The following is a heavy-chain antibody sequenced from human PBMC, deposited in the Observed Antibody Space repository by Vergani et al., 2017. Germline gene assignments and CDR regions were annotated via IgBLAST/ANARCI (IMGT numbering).Heavy chain of an antibody. CDR1: GFTFNIYA. J-gene: IGHJ2*01. D-gene: IGHD6-13*01. V-gene: IGHV3-23*01. CDR2: ITGSGGTT. CDR3: AKTEDSTSESWYFDL. Sequence: EVRLLESGGGLVQPGGSLRLSCAASGFTFNIYAMSWVRQSTGKGLEWVAAITGSGGTTHYAESVKGRFTVSRDNSGNTLFLQISGLTADDAGVYFCAKTEDSTSESWYFDLWGRGSVVFVSS.